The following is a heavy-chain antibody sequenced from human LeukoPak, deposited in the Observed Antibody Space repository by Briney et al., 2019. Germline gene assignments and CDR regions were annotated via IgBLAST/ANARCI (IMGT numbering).Heavy chain of an antibody. J-gene: IGHJ4*02. CDR1: GGTFSSYG. CDR2: ILPIFGTT. V-gene: IGHV1-69*13. D-gene: IGHD2-15*01. CDR3: ARGIYCSGGSCYAPFDY. Sequence: SVKVSCKASGGTFSSYGISWVRQAPGQGLEWMGGILPIFGTTNYAQKFQGRVTITADESTSTAYMELTSLRSGDTAVYYCARGIYCSGGSCYAPFDYWGQGTLVTVSS.